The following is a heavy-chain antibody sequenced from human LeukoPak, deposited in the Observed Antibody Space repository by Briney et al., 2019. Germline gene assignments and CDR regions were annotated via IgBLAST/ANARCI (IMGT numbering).Heavy chain of an antibody. CDR3: ARSVYNGYTGADY. V-gene: IGHV5-51*01. CDR1: GYTFTNYW. D-gene: IGHD5-12*01. CDR2: IYPGDSDT. J-gene: IGHJ4*02. Sequence: GESLKISCKGSGYTFTNYWIGWVRQMPGKGLEFMGIIYPGDSDTRYSPSFQGQVTISVDKSINTAYLQWSSLKASDTAMYYCARSVYNGYTGADYWGQGTLVTVSS.